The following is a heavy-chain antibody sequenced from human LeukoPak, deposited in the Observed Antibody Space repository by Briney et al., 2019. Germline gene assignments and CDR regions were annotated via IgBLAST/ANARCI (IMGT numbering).Heavy chain of an antibody. D-gene: IGHD1-1*01. V-gene: IGHV3-7*01. CDR1: GFTFRSYW. Sequence: GGSLRLSGSASGFTFRSYWMSWVRQAPGKGLEWMANIKQDGSVQNYVDSVKGRFTISRDNAKDSLFLQLNNLRAEDTAVYFCARDGIMTYAFDIWGQGTKVTVSP. CDR2: IKQDGSVQ. J-gene: IGHJ3*02. CDR3: ARDGIMTYAFDI.